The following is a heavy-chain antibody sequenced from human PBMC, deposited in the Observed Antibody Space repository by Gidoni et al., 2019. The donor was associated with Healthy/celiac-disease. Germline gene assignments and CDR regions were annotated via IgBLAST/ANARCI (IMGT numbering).Heavy chain of an antibody. V-gene: IGHV3-30*04. CDR2: ISYDGSNK. J-gene: IGHJ4*02. D-gene: IGHD2-2*02. Sequence: QVQLVESGGGVFHPGRSLSLSCAASGFPFSSYAMHWVRQAPGKGLEWVAVISYDGSNKYYADSVKGRFTISRDNSKNTLYLQMNSLRAEDTAVYYCARGPHTVGPLDYWGQGTLVTVSS. CDR3: ARGPHTVGPLDY. CDR1: GFPFSSYA.